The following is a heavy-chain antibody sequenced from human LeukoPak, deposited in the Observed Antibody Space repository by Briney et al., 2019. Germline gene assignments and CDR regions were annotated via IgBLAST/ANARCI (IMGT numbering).Heavy chain of an antibody. V-gene: IGHV3-7*01. Sequence: GGSLRLSCEASGFTFSNYWMGWVRQAPGRGLEWVANVKQDASEEYYVDSVKGRFTISSDNAESSLYLQMNSLKVEDTAVYYCARVCDWGYFDYWGRGTLVTVSS. J-gene: IGHJ4*01. CDR2: VKQDASEE. CDR3: ARVCDWGYFDY. D-gene: IGHD2-21*02. CDR1: GFTFSNYW.